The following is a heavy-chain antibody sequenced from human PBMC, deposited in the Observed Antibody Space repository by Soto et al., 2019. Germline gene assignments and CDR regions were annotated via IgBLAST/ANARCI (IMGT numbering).Heavy chain of an antibody. CDR2: ISSSSSYI. CDR3: ARDYGDYPEYFQH. V-gene: IGHV3-21*01. CDR1: GFTFSSYS. Sequence: GRSLRLSCAASGFTFSSYSMNWVRQAPGKGLEWVSSISSSSSYIYYADSVKGRFTISRDNAKNSLYLQMNSLRAEDTAVYYCARDYGDYPEYFQHWGQGTLVTVSS. J-gene: IGHJ1*01. D-gene: IGHD4-17*01.